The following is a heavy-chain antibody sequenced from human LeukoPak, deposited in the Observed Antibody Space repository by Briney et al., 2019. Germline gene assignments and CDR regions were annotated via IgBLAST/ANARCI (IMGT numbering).Heavy chain of an antibody. CDR3: ARAKWEEYYYGSGSTGYPFDY. J-gene: IGHJ4*02. Sequence: GASVKVSCTASGYTFTSYGISWVRQAPGQGLEWMGWISAYNGNTNYAQKLQGRVTMTTDTSTSTAYMELRSLRSDDTAVYYCARAKWEEYYYGSGSTGYPFDYWGQGTLVTVSS. V-gene: IGHV1-18*01. D-gene: IGHD3-10*01. CDR1: GYTFTSYG. CDR2: ISAYNGNT.